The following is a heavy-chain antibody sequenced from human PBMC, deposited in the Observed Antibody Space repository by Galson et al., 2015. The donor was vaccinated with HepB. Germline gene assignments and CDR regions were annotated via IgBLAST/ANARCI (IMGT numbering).Heavy chain of an antibody. CDR3: AREKETETGNYFDC. CDR1: GFTFNNYA. D-gene: IGHD3-9*01. CDR2: ISSSRYTV. V-gene: IGHV3-48*02. Sequence: SLRLSCAASGFTFNNYAMNWVRQAPGKGLEWLSYISSSRYTVYYGDSVKGRFTISRDDAKNSLYLQMYSLRNGDTAMYFCAREKETETGNYFDCWGQGAPVTVAS. J-gene: IGHJ4*02.